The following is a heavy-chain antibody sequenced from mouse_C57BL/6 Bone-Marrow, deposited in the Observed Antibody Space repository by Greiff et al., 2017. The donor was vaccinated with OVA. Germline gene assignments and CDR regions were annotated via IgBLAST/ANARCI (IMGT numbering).Heavy chain of an antibody. J-gene: IGHJ2*01. V-gene: IGHV14-4*01. CDR3: TTCYGSSYGYFDY. CDR1: GFNIKDDY. D-gene: IGHD1-1*01. Sequence: EVHLVESGAELVRPGASVKLSCTASGFNIKDDYMHWVKQRPEQGLEWIGWIDPENGDTEYASKFQGKATITADTSSNTAYLQLSSLTSADTAVYYCTTCYGSSYGYFDYWGQGTTLTVSS. CDR2: IDPENGDT.